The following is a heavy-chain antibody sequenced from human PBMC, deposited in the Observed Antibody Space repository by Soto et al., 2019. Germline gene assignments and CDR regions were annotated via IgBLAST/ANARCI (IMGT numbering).Heavy chain of an antibody. CDR1: GGSFSGYY. V-gene: IGHV4-34*01. CDR3: VRAKAARQPQIDY. D-gene: IGHD6-6*01. Sequence: PSETLSLTCAVYGGSFSGYYWSWIRQPPGKGLEWIGEINHSGSTNYNPSLKSRVTISVDTSKNQFSLKLSSVTAADTAVYYCVRAKAARQPQIDYWGQGTLVTVSS. J-gene: IGHJ4*02. CDR2: INHSGST.